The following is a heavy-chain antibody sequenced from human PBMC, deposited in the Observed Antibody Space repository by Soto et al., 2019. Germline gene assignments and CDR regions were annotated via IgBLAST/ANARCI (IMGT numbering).Heavy chain of an antibody. V-gene: IGHV4-39*07. CDR3: ARRYGSAFDI. D-gene: IGHD3-10*01. J-gene: IGHJ3*02. Sequence: SETLSLTCTVSGGSISRGPYSWGWIRQPPGKGLEWIGTFYYSGRTYYNPSLESRVTISVDTSKNQFSLKLSSVTAADTAVYYCARRYGSAFDIWGQGTMVTVS. CDR2: FYYSGRT. CDR1: GGSISRGPYS.